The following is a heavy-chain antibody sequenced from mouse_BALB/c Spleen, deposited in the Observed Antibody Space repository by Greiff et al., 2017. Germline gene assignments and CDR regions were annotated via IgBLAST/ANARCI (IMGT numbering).Heavy chain of an antibody. D-gene: IGHD2-4*01. CDR1: GFTFSSYA. V-gene: IGHV5-9-4*01. CDR3: ARDMITTGYAMDY. J-gene: IGHJ4*01. Sequence: EVQVVESGGGLVKPGGSLKLSCAASGFTFSSYAMSWVRQSPEKRLEWVAEISSGGSYTYYPDTVTGRFTISRDNAKNTLYLEMSSLRSEDTAMYYCARDMITTGYAMDYWGQGTSVTVSS. CDR2: ISSGGSYT.